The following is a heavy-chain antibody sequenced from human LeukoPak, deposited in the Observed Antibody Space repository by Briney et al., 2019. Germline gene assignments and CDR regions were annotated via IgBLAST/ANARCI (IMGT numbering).Heavy chain of an antibody. CDR1: GGSISSYY. D-gene: IGHD6-19*01. CDR2: IYYSGST. J-gene: IGHJ3*02. Sequence: SETLSLTCTVSGGSISSYYWSWIRQPPGKGLEWIGYIYYSGSTNYNPSLKSRVTISVDTSKNQFSLKLSPVTAADTAVYYCARPHSSGWYGGGDAFDIWGQGTMVTVSS. CDR3: ARPHSSGWYGGGDAFDI. V-gene: IGHV4-59*08.